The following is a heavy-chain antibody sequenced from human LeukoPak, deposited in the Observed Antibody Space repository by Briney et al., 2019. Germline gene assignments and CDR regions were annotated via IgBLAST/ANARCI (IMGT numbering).Heavy chain of an antibody. CDR2: ISYDGINE. D-gene: IGHD4-17*01. CDR3: ATGRVDYGDYGVVKH. Sequence: PGGSLRPSCEVSGFTFRNYGMNWVRQAPGKGLEWVAVISYDGINEYYVDSVKGRFTISRDNSKNSLYLQMESLTIEDTAVYYCATGRVDYGDYGVVKHWGQGTLVTVSS. J-gene: IGHJ1*01. CDR1: GFTFRNYG. V-gene: IGHV3-30*03.